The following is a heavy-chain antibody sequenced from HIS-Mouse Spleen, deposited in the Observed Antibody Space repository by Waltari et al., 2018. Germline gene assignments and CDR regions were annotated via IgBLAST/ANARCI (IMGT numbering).Heavy chain of an antibody. CDR1: GGSISSSSYY. CDR3: AREIPYSSSWYDWYFDL. CDR2: IYYMGST. J-gene: IGHJ2*01. Sequence: QLQLQESGPGLVKPSETLSLTCTVSGGSISSSSYYWGWIRQPPGRGLEWIGSIYYMGSTSHNPALRSRVTIAVDTSKIQFSLKLSSVTAADTAVYYCAREIPYSSSWYDWYFDLWGRGTLVTVSS. D-gene: IGHD6-13*01. V-gene: IGHV4-39*07.